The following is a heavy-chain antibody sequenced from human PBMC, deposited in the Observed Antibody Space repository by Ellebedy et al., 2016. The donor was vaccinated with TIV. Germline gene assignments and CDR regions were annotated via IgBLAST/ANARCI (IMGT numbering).Heavy chain of an antibody. J-gene: IGHJ4*02. D-gene: IGHD2-2*01. CDR3: ARGCSSASCHKDFDY. CDR2: MNPKSGNT. CDR1: GYTFTNSD. V-gene: IGHV1-8*01. Sequence: ASVKVSCXASGYTFTNSDINWVRQATGQGLEWMGWMNPKSGNTGYAQKFQGRVTMTRNTSISTAYMELSSLRSEDTAVYYCARGCSSASCHKDFDYWGQGTLVTVSS.